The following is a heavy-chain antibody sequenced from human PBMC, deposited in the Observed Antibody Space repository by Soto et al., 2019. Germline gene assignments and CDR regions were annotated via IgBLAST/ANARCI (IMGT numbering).Heavy chain of an antibody. J-gene: IGHJ5*02. CDR3: ARVAYCTNGVCHYMYNWFDP. V-gene: IGHV1-18*01. CDR1: GYTFTSYG. CDR2: ISAYNGNT. D-gene: IGHD2-8*01. Sequence: ASVKVSCKASGYTFTSYGISSVRQAPGQGLEWMGWISAYNGNTNYAQKLQGRVTMTTDTSTSTAYMELRSLRSDDTAVYYCARVAYCTNGVCHYMYNWFDPWGQGTLVTVSS.